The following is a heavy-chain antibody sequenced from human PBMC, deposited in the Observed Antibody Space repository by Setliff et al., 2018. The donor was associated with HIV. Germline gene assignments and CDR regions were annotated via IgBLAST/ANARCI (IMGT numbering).Heavy chain of an antibody. D-gene: IGHD3-10*01. CDR1: GGSFSTYA. J-gene: IGHJ4*02. V-gene: IGHV1-69*06. CDR2: IIPLFETP. CDR3: VRGGVRGTEYVYLDF. Sequence: GASVKVSCKSSGGSFSTYAINWVRQAPGQGLEWMGNIIPLFETPDAAPRFRGRVTITADKSTSTAYMELSSLAYDDRAVYYCVRGGVRGTEYVYLDFWGQGTLVTVSS.